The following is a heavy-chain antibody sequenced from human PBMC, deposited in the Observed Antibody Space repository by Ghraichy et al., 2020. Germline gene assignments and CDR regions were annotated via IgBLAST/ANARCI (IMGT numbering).Heavy chain of an antibody. CDR1: GGSISSYY. D-gene: IGHD2-2*01. CDR3: ARHCIPSSTSCYYYYYGMDV. CDR2: IYYSGST. V-gene: IGHV4-59*08. J-gene: IGHJ6*02. Sequence: SETLSLTCTVSGGSISSYYWSWIRQPPGKGLEWIGYIYYSGSTNYNPSLKSRVTISVDTSKNQFSLKLSSVTAADTAVYYCARHCIPSSTSCYYYYYGMDVWGQRTTVTVSS.